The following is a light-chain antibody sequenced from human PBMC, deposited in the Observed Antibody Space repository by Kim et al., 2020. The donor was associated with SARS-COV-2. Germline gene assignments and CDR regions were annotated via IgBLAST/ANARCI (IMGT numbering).Light chain of an antibody. Sequence: GDRVTITCQASQDISNHLKWYQQKPGKAPKLLIYDSSTLESGVPSRFGGSGSGTDFTFTISSLQPEDVATYYCQCYDSLPSTFGQGTRLEIK. CDR3: QCYDSLPST. CDR2: DSS. CDR1: QDISNH. J-gene: IGKJ5*01. V-gene: IGKV1-33*01.